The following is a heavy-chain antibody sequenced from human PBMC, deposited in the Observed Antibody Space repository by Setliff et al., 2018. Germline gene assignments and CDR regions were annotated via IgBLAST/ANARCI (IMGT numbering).Heavy chain of an antibody. CDR1: GFSISSGYY. CDR2: IHHSGKA. Sequence: SETLSLTCAVSGFSISSGYYWGWIRQPPGKGLEWIVNIHHSGKAYYNPSLKSRVTMSVDTSKNHVSLKLSSVTAADTAVYYCARGRAGHSGHWGQGTLVTVSS. D-gene: IGHD6-19*01. V-gene: IGHV4-38-2*01. CDR3: ARGRAGHSGH. J-gene: IGHJ4*02.